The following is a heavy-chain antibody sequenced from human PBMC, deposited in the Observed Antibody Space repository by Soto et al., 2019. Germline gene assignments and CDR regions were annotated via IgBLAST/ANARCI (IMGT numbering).Heavy chain of an antibody. J-gene: IGHJ6*03. V-gene: IGHV6-1*01. CDR3: ARGSWDDVSGHYYMDV. CDR1: GDSVSLNSAG. D-gene: IGHD1-1*01. Sequence: SQTLSLTCDISGDSVSLNSAGWNWIRQTPSRGLEWLGRTYYKSKWYYTYAASVKSRITVSPDTSKNQFSLQLTSVTPEDTAVYYCARGSWDDVSGHYYMDVWDKGTTVTVSS. CDR2: TYYKSKWYY.